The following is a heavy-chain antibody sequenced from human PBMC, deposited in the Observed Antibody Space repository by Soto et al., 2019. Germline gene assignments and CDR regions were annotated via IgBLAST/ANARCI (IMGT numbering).Heavy chain of an antibody. J-gene: IGHJ6*02. CDR2: IYYSGST. V-gene: IGHV4-59*01. D-gene: IGHD3-10*01. Sequence: SETLSLTCTVSGGSISSYYWSWIRQPPGKGLEWIGYIYYSGSTNYNPSLKSRVTISVDTSKNQFSLKLSSVTAADTAVYYCARGGFLWFGELPHFSGYYGMDVWGQGTTVT. CDR1: GGSISSYY. CDR3: ARGGFLWFGELPHFSGYYGMDV.